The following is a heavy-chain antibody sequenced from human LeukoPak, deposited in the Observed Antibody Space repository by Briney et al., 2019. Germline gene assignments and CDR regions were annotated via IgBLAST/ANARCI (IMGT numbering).Heavy chain of an antibody. J-gene: IGHJ4*02. D-gene: IGHD6-19*01. CDR1: GGSISSYY. CDR3: ARRYSSGWTFDY. Sequence: SETLSLTCTVSGGSISSYYWSWIRQPPGKGLEWIGYIYYSGSTNYNPSLKSRVTISVDTSKNQLSLKLSSVTAADTAVYFCARRYSSGWTFDYWGQGTLVTVSS. CDR2: IYYSGST. V-gene: IGHV4-59*01.